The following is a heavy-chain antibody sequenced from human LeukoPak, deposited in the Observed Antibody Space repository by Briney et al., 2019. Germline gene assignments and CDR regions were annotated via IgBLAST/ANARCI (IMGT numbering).Heavy chain of an antibody. J-gene: IGHJ6*02. CDR1: GGSIINSNW. CDR3: ARADRTGTTFSGMDV. Sequence: SETLSLTCAVSGGSIINSNWWSWVRQPPGKGLEWIGEIDHSGSTSYNPSLKSRVTISVDTSKNQFSLKLSSVTAADTAVYYCARADRTGTTFSGMDVWGQGTTVTVSS. CDR2: IDHSGST. D-gene: IGHD1-7*01. V-gene: IGHV4-4*02.